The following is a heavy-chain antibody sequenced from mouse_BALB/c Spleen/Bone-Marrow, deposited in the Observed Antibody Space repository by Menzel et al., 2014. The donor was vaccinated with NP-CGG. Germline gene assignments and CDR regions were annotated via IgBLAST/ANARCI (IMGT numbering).Heavy chain of an antibody. CDR1: GYTFTSYY. D-gene: IGHD2-4*01. CDR3: ARDDYGY. J-gene: IGHJ3*01. V-gene: IGHV1S56*01. Sequence: VHLQQSGPELVKPGASVKMSCKASGYTFTSYYIHWVKQRPGQGLEWIGWIYPGDGSTKYNEKFKGKTTLTADKSSSTVYMLLSSLTSEDSAIYFCARDDYGYWGQGTLVTVSA. CDR2: IYPGDGST.